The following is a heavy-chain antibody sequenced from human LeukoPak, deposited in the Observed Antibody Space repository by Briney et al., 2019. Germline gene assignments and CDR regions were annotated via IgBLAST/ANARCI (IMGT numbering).Heavy chain of an antibody. Sequence: GGSLRLSCAASGFTFSSYSMNWVRQAPGKGLEWVSSISSSSSYIYYADSVKGRFTISRDNAKNSLYLQMNSLRAEDTAVYYCARASSKYDFWSGYHYYYMDVWGKGTTVTVSS. V-gene: IGHV3-21*01. CDR2: ISSSSSYI. J-gene: IGHJ6*03. CDR3: ARASSKYDFWSGYHYYYMDV. CDR1: GFTFSSYS. D-gene: IGHD3-3*01.